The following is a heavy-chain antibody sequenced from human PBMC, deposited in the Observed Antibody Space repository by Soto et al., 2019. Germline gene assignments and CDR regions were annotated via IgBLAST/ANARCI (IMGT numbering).Heavy chain of an antibody. CDR1: GGTFSSYA. CDR2: IIPIFGTA. CDR3: ARGQDSLLWFGESNYGMDV. D-gene: IGHD3-10*01. J-gene: IGHJ6*02. V-gene: IGHV1-69*13. Sequence: SVKVSCKASGGTFSSYAISWVRQAPGQGLEWMGGIIPIFGTANYAQKFQGRVTITADESTSTAYMELSSLRSEDTAVYYCARGQDSLLWFGESNYGMDVWGQGTTVTV.